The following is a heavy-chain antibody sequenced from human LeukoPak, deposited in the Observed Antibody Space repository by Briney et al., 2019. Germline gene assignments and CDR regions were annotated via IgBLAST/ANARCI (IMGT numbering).Heavy chain of an antibody. CDR3: ASDLTYYYGSGSLTGGDY. Sequence: VSVKVSCKASGYTFTSYAMHWVRQTPGQRLEWMGWINAGNGNTKYSQKFQGRVTITRDTSTSTAYMELSSPRSEDTAVYYCASDLTYYYGSGSLTGGDYWGQGTLVTVSS. CDR2: INAGNGNT. J-gene: IGHJ4*02. V-gene: IGHV1-3*01. D-gene: IGHD3-10*01. CDR1: GYTFTSYA.